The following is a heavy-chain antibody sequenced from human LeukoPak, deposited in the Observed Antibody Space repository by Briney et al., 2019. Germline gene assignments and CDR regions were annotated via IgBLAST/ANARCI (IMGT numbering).Heavy chain of an antibody. Sequence: SETLSLTCTVSGGSISGYYWSWIRQPPGKGLEWIAYIYYNGVSNYNPSLKSRVIISVDSSKNQFSLKLTSVTAADTAVYYCAKDSSGSSGWSFDYWGQGTLVTVSS. V-gene: IGHV4-59*01. CDR3: AKDSSGSSGWSFDY. CDR1: GGSISGYY. D-gene: IGHD6-19*01. J-gene: IGHJ4*02. CDR2: IYYNGVS.